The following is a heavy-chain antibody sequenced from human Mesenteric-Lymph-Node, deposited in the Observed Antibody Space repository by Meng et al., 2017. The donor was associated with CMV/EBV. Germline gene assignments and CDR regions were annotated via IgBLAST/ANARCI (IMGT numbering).Heavy chain of an antibody. V-gene: IGHV3-64*01. D-gene: IGHD3-3*01. CDR2: ISGDGSST. CDR3: AKDYDFWSGYPKYYYYGMDV. CDR1: GFTFSNNP. Sequence: GESLKISCAASGFTFSNNPMHWVRQAPGRGLEYVSAISGDGSSTYYANSVKGRFTISRDNSKNTLYLEMGSLRAEDTALYYCAKDYDFWSGYPKYYYYGMDVWGQGTTVTVSS. J-gene: IGHJ6*02.